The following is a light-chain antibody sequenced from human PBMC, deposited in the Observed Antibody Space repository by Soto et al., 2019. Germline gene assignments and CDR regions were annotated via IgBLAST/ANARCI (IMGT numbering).Light chain of an antibody. J-gene: IGKJ4*01. CDR2: SAS. CDR1: QDISRW. Sequence: DIQMTQSPSSVSASVGDRVIITCRASQDISRWLAWYPQNPGKAPKLLIYSASSVISGVPSRFSGSGSGTDFTLTISRLEPEDFATYYGQQASRFHTFGGGTKVDI. V-gene: IGKV1-12*01. CDR3: QQASRFHT.